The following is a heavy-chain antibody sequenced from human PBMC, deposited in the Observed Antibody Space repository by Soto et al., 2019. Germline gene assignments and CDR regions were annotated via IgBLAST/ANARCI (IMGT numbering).Heavy chain of an antibody. V-gene: IGHV3-7*01. Sequence: PGGSLRLSCAASGFTFSSYWMTWVCQAPGKGLEWVAKIKEDGSEQNYVDSVKGRFTISRDNAKSSLYLQMNSLSVDDTAIYYCTRNQVKADYWGQGTLVTVSS. J-gene: IGHJ4*02. CDR2: IKEDGSEQ. CDR3: TRNQVKADY. CDR1: GFTFSSYW. D-gene: IGHD3-22*01.